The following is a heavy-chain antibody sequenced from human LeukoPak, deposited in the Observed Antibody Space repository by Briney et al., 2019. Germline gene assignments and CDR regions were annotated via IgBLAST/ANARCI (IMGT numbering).Heavy chain of an antibody. Sequence: SVKVSCKASGGTFISYAISWVRQAPGQGLEWMGGIIPIFGTANYAQKFQGRVTITADESTSTAYMELSSLRSEDTAVYYCAAPYDSSGYYPFDYWGQGTLVAVSS. D-gene: IGHD3-22*01. J-gene: IGHJ4*02. V-gene: IGHV1-69*13. CDR1: GGTFISYA. CDR3: AAPYDSSGYYPFDY. CDR2: IIPIFGTA.